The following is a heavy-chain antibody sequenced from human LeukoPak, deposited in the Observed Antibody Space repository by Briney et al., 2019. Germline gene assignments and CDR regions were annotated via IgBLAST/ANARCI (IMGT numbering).Heavy chain of an antibody. CDR1: GDSLSSGSYY. CDR2: IYTSGIT. CDR3: ARDRNPTDY. D-gene: IGHD1-14*01. V-gene: IGHV4-61*02. Sequence: SETLSLTCTVSGDSLSSGSYYWSWIRQPAGKGLEWIGRIYTSGITNYNPSLKSRVTISVDTSKNQFSLKLSSVTAADTAVYYCARDRNPTDYWGQGTLVTVSS. J-gene: IGHJ4*02.